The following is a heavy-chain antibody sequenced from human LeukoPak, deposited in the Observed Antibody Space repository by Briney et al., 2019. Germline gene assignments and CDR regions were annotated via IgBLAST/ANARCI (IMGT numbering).Heavy chain of an antibody. CDR1: GGSFSGYY. V-gene: IGHV4-34*01. CDR2: INHSGST. J-gene: IGHJ4*02. D-gene: IGHD3-22*01. Sequence: SETLSLTCAVYGGSFSGYYWSWIRQPPGKGLEWIGEINHSGSTNYNPSLKSRVTISVDTSKNPFSLKLSSVTAADTAVYYCARFVNYYVSYWGQGTLVTVSS. CDR3: ARFVNYYVSY.